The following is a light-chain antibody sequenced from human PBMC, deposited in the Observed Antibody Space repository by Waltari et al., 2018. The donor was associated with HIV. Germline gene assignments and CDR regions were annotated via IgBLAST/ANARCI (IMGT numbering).Light chain of an antibody. Sequence: DIQMTQSPSSLSASVGDRVTIPCRASQSISTYLNWYQQKPGKAPKLLIYGAFSLQSGVPSGFSGSGSGTDFTLTITSLQPEDFATYYCQQSYRIPLAFGGGTKVEL. CDR3: QQSYRIPLA. J-gene: IGKJ4*01. CDR1: QSISTY. V-gene: IGKV1-39*01. CDR2: GAF.